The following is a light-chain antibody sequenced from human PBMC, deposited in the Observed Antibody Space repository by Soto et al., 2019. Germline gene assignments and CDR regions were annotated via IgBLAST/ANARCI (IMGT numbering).Light chain of an antibody. CDR3: QQYYSTPFT. Sequence: DIVMTQSPDSLAVSLGERATINCKSSQSVVYSSNNKNYLAWYQQKPGQPPKLLIYSASTRESGVPDRFSGSGSGTDFTLTISSLQAEDVAVYYCQQYYSTPFTFGPGTKVDIK. J-gene: IGKJ3*01. V-gene: IGKV4-1*01. CDR1: QSVVYSSNNKNY. CDR2: SAS.